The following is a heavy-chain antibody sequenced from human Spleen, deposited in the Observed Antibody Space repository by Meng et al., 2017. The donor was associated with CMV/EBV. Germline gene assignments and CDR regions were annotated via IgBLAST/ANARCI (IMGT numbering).Heavy chain of an antibody. J-gene: IGHJ6*02. CDR1: GFHFSTYW. D-gene: IGHD3-10*01. CDR2: INQDGSQR. CDR3: ARDLVPEKFYFYYAMDV. Sequence: GESLKISCAASGFHFSTYWMSWVRQAPGKALEWVANINQDGSQRNYVDSVKGRFTISRDNAKNSMYLQMNSLRVEDTAVYYCARDLVPEKFYFYYAMDVWGHGTTVTVSS. V-gene: IGHV3-7*01.